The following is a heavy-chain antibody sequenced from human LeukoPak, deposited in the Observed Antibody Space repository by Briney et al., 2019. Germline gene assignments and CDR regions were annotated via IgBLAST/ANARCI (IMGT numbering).Heavy chain of an antibody. D-gene: IGHD3-10*01. J-gene: IGHJ5*02. Sequence: SETLSLTCTVSGGSIRSYYWSWIRQPPGKGLEWIGYMYYSGSTNYNPSLKSRITISVDRSRNQFSLKLSSVTAADTAVYYCARHGGSGSYYNWFDPWGQGTLVTVSS. CDR1: GGSIRSYY. V-gene: IGHV4-59*08. CDR3: ARHGGSGSYYNWFDP. CDR2: MYYSGST.